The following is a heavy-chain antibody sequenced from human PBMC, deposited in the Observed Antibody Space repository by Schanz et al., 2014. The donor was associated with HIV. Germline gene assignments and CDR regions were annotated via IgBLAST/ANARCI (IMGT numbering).Heavy chain of an antibody. Sequence: QVQLVESGGGVVQPGRSLRLSCAASGFTFSTYGMHWVRQAPGKGLEWVAFISYDGSNKYYADSVKGRFTISRDNSKNTLYLQMNSLRAEDTAVYYCARETSGFSTSWPPRYHYYGMDVWGQGTTVTVSS. CDR1: GFTFSTYG. CDR3: ARETSGFSTSWPPRYHYYGMDV. D-gene: IGHD6-13*01. CDR2: ISYDGSNK. V-gene: IGHV3-30*03. J-gene: IGHJ6*02.